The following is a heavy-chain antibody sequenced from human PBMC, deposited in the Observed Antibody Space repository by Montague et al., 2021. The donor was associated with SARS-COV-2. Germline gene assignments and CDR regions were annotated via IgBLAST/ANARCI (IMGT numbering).Heavy chain of an antibody. CDR3: ARDGSSSWFDWFAP. V-gene: IGHV3-11*01. CDR1: GFTFSDYY. CDR2: ISSSGSTI. D-gene: IGHD6-13*01. J-gene: IGHJ5*02. Sequence: SLRLSCAASGFTFSDYYMSWIRQAPGKGLEWVSYISSSGSTIYYADSVKGRFTISRDNAKNSLYLQMNSLRGEDTAVYYCARDGSSSWFDWFAPWGQGTLVTVSS.